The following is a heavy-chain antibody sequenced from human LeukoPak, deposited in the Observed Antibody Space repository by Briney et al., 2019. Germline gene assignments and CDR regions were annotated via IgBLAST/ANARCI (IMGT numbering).Heavy chain of an antibody. Sequence: GESLKISCRGSGYYFTTYWIAWVRQMPGKGLEWMGIISPGDSVTRYSPSFQGQVTISADKSISTAYLRWSSLKASDTAMYYCARPKMATNRSPLFFAFDIWGQGTMVTVSS. CDR3: ARPKMATNRSPLFFAFDI. V-gene: IGHV5-51*01. CDR1: GYYFTTYW. D-gene: IGHD5-24*01. J-gene: IGHJ3*02. CDR2: ISPGDSVT.